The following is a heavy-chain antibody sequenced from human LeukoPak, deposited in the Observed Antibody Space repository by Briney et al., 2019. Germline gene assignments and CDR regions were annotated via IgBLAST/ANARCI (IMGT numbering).Heavy chain of an antibody. Sequence: GGSLRLSCAASGFTFSTYEMNWVRQAPGKGLEWVSYISSSGSTIYYADSVKGRFTISRDNAKNSLCLQMNSLRAEDTAVYYCARDPSDFLGNYFDPWGQGTLVTVSS. CDR3: ARDPSDFLGNYFDP. CDR2: ISSSGSTI. V-gene: IGHV3-48*03. CDR1: GFTFSTYE. D-gene: IGHD1-7*01. J-gene: IGHJ5*02.